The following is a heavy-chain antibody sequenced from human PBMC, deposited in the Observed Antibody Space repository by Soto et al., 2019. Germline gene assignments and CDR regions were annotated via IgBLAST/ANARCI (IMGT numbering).Heavy chain of an antibody. CDR1: GFTISGKKY. Sequence: PGGSLRLSCAAFGFTISGKKYVAWVRQAPGKGLEWVSALYDLDGSFYAASVKGRFTTSSDSSKTTVYLQTNDLRPDDTAVYYCATWHEREHAYDVWGQGTTVTVSS. CDR2: LYDLDGS. D-gene: IGHD1-1*01. V-gene: IGHV3-53*01. CDR3: ATWHEREHAYDV. J-gene: IGHJ3*01.